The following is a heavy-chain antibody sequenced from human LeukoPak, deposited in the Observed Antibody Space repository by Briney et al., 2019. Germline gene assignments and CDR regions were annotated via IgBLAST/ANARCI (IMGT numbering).Heavy chain of an antibody. CDR2: INPKSGGT. CDR3: ARDRSYGDY. D-gene: IGHD1-26*01. V-gene: IGHV1-2*02. CDR1: GYTFSGYY. J-gene: IGHJ4*02. Sequence: ASVKVSCKASGYTFSGYYMHWVRQAPGQGLEWMGWINPKSGGTNEAQKFHDRVTMTRDTSIRTAYMEVSRLRSDDTAVYYCARDRSYGDYWGQGTLVTVSS.